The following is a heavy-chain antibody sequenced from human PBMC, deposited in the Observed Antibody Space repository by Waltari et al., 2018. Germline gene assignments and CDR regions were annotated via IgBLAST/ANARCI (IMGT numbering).Heavy chain of an antibody. Sequence: QVQRVGSGGGGVQVGRSRRLSCAASGFPYRSYALTWVRQAPGKGLEWVAVISYDGSNKYYADSVKGRFTIARDNSKNTLYLQMNSLRAEDTAVYYCARGDYSLDYWGQGTLVTVSS. CDR1: GFPYRSYA. CDR2: ISYDGSNK. V-gene: IGHV3-30-3*01. D-gene: IGHD4-4*01. J-gene: IGHJ4*02. CDR3: ARGDYSLDY.